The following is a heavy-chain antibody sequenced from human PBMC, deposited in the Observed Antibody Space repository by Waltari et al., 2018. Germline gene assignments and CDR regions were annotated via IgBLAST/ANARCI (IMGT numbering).Heavy chain of an antibody. CDR3: AGHEWGLPGF. J-gene: IGHJ4*02. CDR1: GYSITSAYW. V-gene: IGHV4-38-2*01. D-gene: IGHD1-26*01. Sequence: QVQLQESGPGLVKPSETPSLTCGVPGYSITSAYWWAWFRQPPGKGLEWIASIHYTGDTQYSPSLKSRVTISADKSKNEVSLRLTSVTAADTAVYYCAGHEWGLPGFWGQGTLVTVSS. CDR2: IHYTGDT.